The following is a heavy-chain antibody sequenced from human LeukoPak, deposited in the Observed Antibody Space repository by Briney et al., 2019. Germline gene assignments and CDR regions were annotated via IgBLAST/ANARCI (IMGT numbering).Heavy chain of an antibody. CDR2: ISWNSGSI. Sequence: GGSLRLSCAAAGFSFSSYGMHWVRQPPGKGLEWVSGISWNSGSIEYADSVKGRFTISRDNAKNSLYLQMNSLRVEDTAFYYCAKDNRRHYTSGPNPDSLHWGQGALVTVSS. CDR1: GFSFSSYG. V-gene: IGHV3-9*01. D-gene: IGHD6-19*01. J-gene: IGHJ4*02. CDR3: AKDNRRHYTSGPNPDSLH.